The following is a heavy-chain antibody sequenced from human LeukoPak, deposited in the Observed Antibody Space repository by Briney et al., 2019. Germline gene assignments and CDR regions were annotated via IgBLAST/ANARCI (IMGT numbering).Heavy chain of an antibody. CDR3: TIMITFGGVIVSDY. V-gene: IGHV1-2*02. CDR1: GYTFTGYY. CDR2: INPNSGGT. Sequence: VSVKVSCKASGYTFTGYYMHWVRQAPGQGLEWMGWINPNSGGTNYAQKFQGRVTMTRDTSISTAYMELSRLRSDDTAVYYCTIMITFGGVIVSDYWGQGTLVTVSS. D-gene: IGHD3-16*02. J-gene: IGHJ4*02.